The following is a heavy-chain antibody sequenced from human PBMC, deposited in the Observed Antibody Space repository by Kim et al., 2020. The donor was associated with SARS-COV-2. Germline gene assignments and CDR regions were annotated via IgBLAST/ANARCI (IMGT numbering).Heavy chain of an antibody. CDR2: MNPNSGNT. Sequence: ASVKVSCKASGYTFTSYDINWVRQATGQGLEWMGWMNPNSGNTGYAQKFQGRVTMTRNTSISTAYMELSSLRSEDTAVYYCARGLRIRQWLPAGYWGQGTLVTVSS. CDR1: GYTFTSYD. D-gene: IGHD6-19*01. J-gene: IGHJ4*02. V-gene: IGHV1-8*01. CDR3: ARGLRIRQWLPAGY.